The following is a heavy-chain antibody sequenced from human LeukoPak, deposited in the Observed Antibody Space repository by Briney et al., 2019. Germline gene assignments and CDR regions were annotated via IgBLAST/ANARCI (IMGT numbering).Heavy chain of an antibody. J-gene: IGHJ4*02. V-gene: IGHV3-23*01. CDR3: VQVFSADTFPFDY. CDR2: ISISGGGT. CDR1: AFTFSCSG. D-gene: IGHD1-1*01. Sequence: GGSLRLSCAASAFTFSCSGMTWVRQAPGRGLEWISTISISGGGTYYADSVKGRFTISRDNSRNTLYLDMNSVRAEDTAVYYCVQVFSADTFPFDYWGQGTQVTVSS.